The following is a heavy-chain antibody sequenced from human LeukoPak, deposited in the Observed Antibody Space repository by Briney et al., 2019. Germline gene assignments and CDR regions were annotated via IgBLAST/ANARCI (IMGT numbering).Heavy chain of an antibody. CDR3: AKGTGTTPDYYYYMDV. D-gene: IGHD1-7*01. CDR2: IKEDGSQK. CDR1: GFTVSTYW. Sequence: GGSLRLSCAASGFTVSTYWMTWVRQAPGKGLEWVANIKEDGSQKYYVDSVKGRFTISRDNANNSLYLQMESLRAEDTAVYYCAKGTGTTPDYYYYMDVWGKGTTVTVSS. V-gene: IGHV3-7*03. J-gene: IGHJ6*03.